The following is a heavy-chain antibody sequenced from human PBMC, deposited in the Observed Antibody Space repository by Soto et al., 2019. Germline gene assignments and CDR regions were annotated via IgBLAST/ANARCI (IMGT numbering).Heavy chain of an antibody. V-gene: IGHV3-30*18. Sequence: QVQLVESGGGVVQPGRSPRLSCAASGFTFSSYGMHWVRQAPGKGLEWVAVISYDGSNKYYADSVKGRFNISRDNSKNPLYLQMNSRRAEDTAVYYCAKDRGGSGQKGYFDYWGQGTLVTVSS. D-gene: IGHD3-10*01. CDR2: ISYDGSNK. CDR1: GFTFSSYG. CDR3: AKDRGGSGQKGYFDY. J-gene: IGHJ4*02.